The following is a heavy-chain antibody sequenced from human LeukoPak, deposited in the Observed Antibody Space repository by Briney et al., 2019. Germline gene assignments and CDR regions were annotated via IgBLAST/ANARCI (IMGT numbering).Heavy chain of an antibody. V-gene: IGHV3-48*03. CDR2: ISSSGSTI. J-gene: IGHJ4*02. D-gene: IGHD6-13*01. Sequence: GGSLRLSCAASGFTFSSYEMNWVRQAPGKGLEWVSYISSSGSTIYYADSVKGRFTISRDNAKNSLYLQVNSLRAEDTAVYYCATHSSSWYYFDYWGQGTLVTVSS. CDR3: ATHSSSWYYFDY. CDR1: GFTFSSYE.